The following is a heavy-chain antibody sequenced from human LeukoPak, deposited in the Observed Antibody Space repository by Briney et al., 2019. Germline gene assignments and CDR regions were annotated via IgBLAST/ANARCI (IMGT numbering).Heavy chain of an antibody. J-gene: IGHJ4*02. Sequence: PSETLSLTCTVSGGSISSSYYYWSWIRQPPGKGLEWIGYIYYSGSTNYNPSLKSRVTISVDTSKNQFSLKLSSVTAADTAVYYCARDDYGDYVFDYWGQGTLVTVSS. CDR1: GGSISSSYYY. CDR2: IYYSGST. CDR3: ARDDYGDYVFDY. V-gene: IGHV4-61*01. D-gene: IGHD4-17*01.